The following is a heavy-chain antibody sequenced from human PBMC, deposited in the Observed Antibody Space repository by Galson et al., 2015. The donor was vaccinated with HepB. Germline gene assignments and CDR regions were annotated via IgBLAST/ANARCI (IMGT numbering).Heavy chain of an antibody. CDR2: ISSSSSYI. D-gene: IGHD1-20*01. V-gene: IGHV3-21*01. J-gene: IGHJ4*02. CDR1: GFTFSSYS. CDR3: ASVITGFFDY. Sequence: SLRLSCAASGFTFSSYSMNWVRQAPGKGLEWVSSISSSSSYIYYADSVKGRFTISRDNAKDSLYLQMNSLRAEDTAVYYCASVITGFFDYWGQGTLVTVSS.